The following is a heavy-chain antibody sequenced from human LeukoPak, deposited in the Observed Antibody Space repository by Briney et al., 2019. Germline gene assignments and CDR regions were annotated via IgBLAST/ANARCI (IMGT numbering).Heavy chain of an antibody. J-gene: IGHJ5*02. V-gene: IGHV4-34*01. CDR3: AKNGQSGFSFDP. Sequence: SETLSLTCAVYGGSINGHYWSWIRQSPGKGLEWIGEGSDIGGTKFNPSLKSRVSISADTSKNQFSLKLTSMTAADTAVYYCAKNGQSGFSFDPWGQGTLVTVSS. D-gene: IGHD3-3*01. CDR2: GSDIGGT. CDR1: GGSINGHY.